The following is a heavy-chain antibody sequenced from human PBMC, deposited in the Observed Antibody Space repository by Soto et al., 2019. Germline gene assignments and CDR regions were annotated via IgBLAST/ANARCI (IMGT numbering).Heavy chain of an antibody. J-gene: IGHJ6*03. V-gene: IGHV1-8*01. Sequence: ASVKVSCKASGYTFTSYDINWVRQATGQGLEWMGWMNPNSGNTGYAQKFQGRVTMTRNTSISTAYMELSSLRSEDTAVYYCVRHGSGSSDYYMDVWGKGTTVTVSS. CDR2: MNPNSGNT. D-gene: IGHD3-10*01. CDR1: GYTFTSYD. CDR3: VRHGSGSSDYYMDV.